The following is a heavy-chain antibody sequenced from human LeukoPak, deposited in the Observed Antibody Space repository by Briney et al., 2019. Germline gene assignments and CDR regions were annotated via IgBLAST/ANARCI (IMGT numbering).Heavy chain of an antibody. CDR1: GYTFTSYY. V-gene: IGHV1-46*01. CDR3: ATVSAARPGDY. CDR2: INPSGGST. D-gene: IGHD6-6*01. Sequence: GASVKVSCKASGYTFTSYYMHWVRQAPGQGLEWMGIINPSGGSTSYAQKFQGRVTMTEDTSTDTAYMELSSLRSEDTAVYYCATVSAARPGDYWGQGTLVTVSS. J-gene: IGHJ4*02.